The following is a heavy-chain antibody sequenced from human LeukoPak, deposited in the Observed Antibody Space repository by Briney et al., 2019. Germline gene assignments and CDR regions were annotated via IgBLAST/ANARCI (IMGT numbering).Heavy chain of an antibody. CDR1: GYSISSGYY. CDR2: IYHSGST. Sequence: SETLSLTCTVSGYSISSGYYWGWIRQPPGKGLEWIGSIYHSGSTYYNPSLKSRVTISVDTSKNQFSLKLSSVTAADTSVYYCARVAATYYDFWSGLYYYYYYMDVWGKGTTVTVSS. CDR3: ARVAATYYDFWSGLYYYYYYMDV. D-gene: IGHD3-3*01. J-gene: IGHJ6*03. V-gene: IGHV4-38-2*02.